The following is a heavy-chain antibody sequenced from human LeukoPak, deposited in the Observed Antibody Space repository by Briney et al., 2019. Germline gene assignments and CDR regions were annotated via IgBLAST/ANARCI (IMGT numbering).Heavy chain of an antibody. CDR2: INHSGST. Sequence: PSETLSLTCTVSGGSINSYYWSWIRQPPGKGLEWIGEINHSGSTNYNPSLKSRVTISVDTSKNQFSLKLSSVTAADTAVYYCARTGLRMYYFDYWGQGTLVTVSS. V-gene: IGHV4-34*01. J-gene: IGHJ4*02. CDR3: ARTGLRMYYFDY. CDR1: GGSINSYY. D-gene: IGHD5/OR15-5a*01.